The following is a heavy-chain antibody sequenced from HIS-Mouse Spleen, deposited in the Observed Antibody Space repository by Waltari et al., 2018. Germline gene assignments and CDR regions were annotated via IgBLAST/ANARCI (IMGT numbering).Heavy chain of an antibody. V-gene: IGHV1-2*02. CDR3: ARVTGDPKVDWFDP. D-gene: IGHD7-27*01. J-gene: IGHJ5*02. CDR1: GYTFTGYY. Sequence: QVQLVQSGAEVKKPGASVKVSCKASGYTFTGYYMHWVRQAPGQGLEWMGWINPNRGGTNSAQKFQGRVTMTRDTSISTAYMELSRLRSDDTAVYYCARVTGDPKVDWFDPWGQGTLVTVSS. CDR2: INPNRGGT.